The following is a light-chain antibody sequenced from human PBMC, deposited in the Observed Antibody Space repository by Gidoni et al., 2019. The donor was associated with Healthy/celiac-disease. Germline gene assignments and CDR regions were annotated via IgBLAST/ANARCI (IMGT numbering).Light chain of an antibody. CDR1: QSVSSN. CDR3: QQYNNWPPLT. CDR2: GAS. Sequence: EIVMTQSPATLSVSPGERATLSCRASQSVSSNLAWLQQKPGQAPRLLIYGASTRATGIPARFSGSGSGTEFTLTISSLQSEDFAVYYCQQYNNWPPLTFXGXTKVEIK. J-gene: IGKJ4*01. V-gene: IGKV3-15*01.